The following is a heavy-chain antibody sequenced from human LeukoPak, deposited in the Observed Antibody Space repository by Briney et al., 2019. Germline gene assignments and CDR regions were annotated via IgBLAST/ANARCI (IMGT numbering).Heavy chain of an antibody. CDR2: INWSAGST. D-gene: IGHD1-26*01. V-gene: IGHV3-20*01. CDR3: ARGPGWNSGSPRHSDY. CDR1: GFTFDDYG. Sequence: GGSLRLSCAASGFTFDDYGMNWLRQAPGKGLEWVSGINWSAGSTGYADSVKGRFTISRDNAKNSLYLQMNSLRAEDTAFYNCARGPGWNSGSPRHSDYWGQGTLVTVSS. J-gene: IGHJ4*02.